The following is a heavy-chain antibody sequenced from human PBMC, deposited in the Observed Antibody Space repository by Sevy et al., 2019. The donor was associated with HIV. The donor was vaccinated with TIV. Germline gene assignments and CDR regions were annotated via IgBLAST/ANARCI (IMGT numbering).Heavy chain of an antibody. D-gene: IGHD3-22*01. CDR1: GGSFSNFP. CDR3: AREIPDYVSGYYSVDAFDV. J-gene: IGHJ3*01. V-gene: IGHV1-69*13. Sequence: ASVNVSCKASGGSFSNFPVSWVRQAPGQGLEWMGMIISKFGTTDYAQKFQGRVTITAVESTTTAYMERTSLRSEDTAVYYCAREIPDYVSGYYSVDAFDVWGQGTKVTVSS. CDR2: IISKFGTT.